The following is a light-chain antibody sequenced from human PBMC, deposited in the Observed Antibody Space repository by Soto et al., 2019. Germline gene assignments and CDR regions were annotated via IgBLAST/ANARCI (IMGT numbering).Light chain of an antibody. V-gene: IGKV3-20*01. CDR1: QSVRSSY. CDR2: GAS. Sequence: EIVLTQSPGTLSLSPGERATLSCRASQSVRSSYLGWCQQKPGQAPRLLIYGASSRATGIPERFSGSGSGTDFTLTINRLEPADFAVYYCQHYGGSPPYTFGQGTKLELK. CDR3: QHYGGSPPYT. J-gene: IGKJ2*01.